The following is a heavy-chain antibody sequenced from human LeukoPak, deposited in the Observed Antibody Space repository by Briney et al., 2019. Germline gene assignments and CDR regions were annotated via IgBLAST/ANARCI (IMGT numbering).Heavy chain of an antibody. V-gene: IGHV3-7*01. J-gene: IGHJ4*02. D-gene: IGHD1-1*01. Sequence: GGSLRFSCAASGFTFRNFWMTWVRQAPGKGLEWVANIKQDGSEEYYVGSVKGRFTISRDNAQNSVFLQMNSLRAEDTAVYYCVRLRPGYFDYWGQGTLVTASS. CDR3: VRLRPGYFDY. CDR2: IKQDGSEE. CDR1: GFTFRNFW.